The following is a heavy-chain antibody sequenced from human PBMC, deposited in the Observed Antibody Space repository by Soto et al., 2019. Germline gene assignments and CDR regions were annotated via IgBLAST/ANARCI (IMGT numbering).Heavy chain of an antibody. CDR1: GLNFTSSA. CDR2: IVVGSGNT. J-gene: IGHJ5*02. Sequence: RVAGKAAGLNFTSSAVQWLRQARGQRLEWIGWIVVGSGNTNYAQKFQERVTITRDMSTSTAYMELSSLRSEDTAVYYCAAIYGDYVSSWGQGTLVTVSS. CDR3: AAIYGDYVSS. D-gene: IGHD4-17*01. V-gene: IGHV1-58*01.